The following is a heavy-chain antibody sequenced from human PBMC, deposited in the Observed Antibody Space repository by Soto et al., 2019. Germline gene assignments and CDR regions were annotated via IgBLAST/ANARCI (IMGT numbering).Heavy chain of an antibody. CDR3: ARDDYDILTGRRGDNWFDP. V-gene: IGHV4-59*01. D-gene: IGHD3-9*01. CDR2: IYYSGST. CDR1: GGSISSYY. Sequence: SETLSLTCTVSGGSISSYYWSWIRQPPGKGLEWIGYIYYSGSTNYNPSLKSRVTISVDTSKNQFSLKLSSVTAADTAVYYCARDDYDILTGRRGDNWFDPWGQGTLVTVSS. J-gene: IGHJ5*02.